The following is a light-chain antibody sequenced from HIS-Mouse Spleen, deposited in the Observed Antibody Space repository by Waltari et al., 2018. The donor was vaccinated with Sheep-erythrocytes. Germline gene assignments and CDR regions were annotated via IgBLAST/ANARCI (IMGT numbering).Light chain of an antibody. J-gene: IGLJ1*01. CDR2: DVS. CDR1: SSDVGGYNY. V-gene: IGLV2-11*01. Sequence: QSALTPPRSVSASPGQSLTISCTGTSSDVGGYNYVSWYQQHPGKAPKLMIYDVSKRPSGVPDRFSGSKSGNTASLTISGLQAEDEADYYCCSYAGSYNHVFATGTKVTVL. CDR3: CSYAGSYNHV.